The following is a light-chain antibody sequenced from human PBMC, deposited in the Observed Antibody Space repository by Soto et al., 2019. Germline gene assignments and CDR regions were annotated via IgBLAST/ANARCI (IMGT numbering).Light chain of an antibody. CDR1: QSISGSY. CDR3: QQHINWPLT. CDR2: GAT. V-gene: IGKV3D-20*02. J-gene: IGKJ4*01. Sequence: EIVLTQSPGTLSLSPGERVTLSCRASQSISGSYLAWYQQKRGQAPRLLVYGATTRATGIPDRFSGSGSGSDFTLIISSLEPEDFALYYCQQHINWPLTFGGGTKVEIK.